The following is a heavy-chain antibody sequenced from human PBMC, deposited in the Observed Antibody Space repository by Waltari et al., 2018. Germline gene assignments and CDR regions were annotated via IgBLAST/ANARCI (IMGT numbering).Heavy chain of an antibody. CDR1: SGYY. V-gene: IGHV4-34*01. J-gene: IGHJ4*02. CDR2: INHSGST. Sequence: SGYYWSWIRQPPGKGLEWIGEINHSGSTNYNPSLKSRVTISVDTSKNQFSLKLSSVTAADTAVYYCARELGELDYWGQGTLVTVSS. D-gene: IGHD1-26*01. CDR3: ARELGELDY.